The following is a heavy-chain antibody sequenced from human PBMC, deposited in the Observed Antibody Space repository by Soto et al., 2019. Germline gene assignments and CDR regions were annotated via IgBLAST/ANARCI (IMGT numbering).Heavy chain of an antibody. Sequence: SETLSLTCPVSGGSISSYYWSWIRQPAGKGLEWIGRIYTSGSTNYSPSLKSRVTMSVDTSKNQFSLKLSSVTAADTAVYYCARFRSWQLPNYYYGMDVWGQGTTVTVSS. CDR1: GGSISSYY. CDR3: ARFRSWQLPNYYYGMDV. J-gene: IGHJ6*02. V-gene: IGHV4-4*07. CDR2: IYTSGST. D-gene: IGHD1-26*01.